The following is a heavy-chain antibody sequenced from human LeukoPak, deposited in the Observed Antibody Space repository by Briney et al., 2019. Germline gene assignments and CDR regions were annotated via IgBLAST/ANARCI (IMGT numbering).Heavy chain of an antibody. J-gene: IGHJ4*02. V-gene: IGHV3-48*02. CDR3: ARNHFEDY. CDR2: ISSSAATM. Sequence: PGGSLRLSCAASGFTVSSNYMSWVRQAPGKGLEWVSSISSSAATMYYADSVKGRFTISRDNGKDSLYLQMNSLRDEDTAVYYCARNHFEDYWGQGTLVTVSS. D-gene: IGHD3-9*01. CDR1: GFTVSSNY.